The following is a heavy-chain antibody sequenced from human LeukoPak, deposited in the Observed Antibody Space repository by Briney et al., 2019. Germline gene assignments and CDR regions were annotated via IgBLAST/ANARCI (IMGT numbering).Heavy chain of an antibody. CDR1: GFTFNTYA. V-gene: IGHV3-23*01. CDR3: AKDRERDDYAEYDY. D-gene: IGHD4-17*01. CDR2: ISGRGGST. Sequence: QPGGSLRLSCAASGFTFNTYAMTWVRQALGKGLEWVSVISGRGGSTYYADSVKGRFTISRDNSKNTLYLQMNSLRADDTAVYYCAKDRERDDYAEYDYWGRGTLVTVSS. J-gene: IGHJ4*02.